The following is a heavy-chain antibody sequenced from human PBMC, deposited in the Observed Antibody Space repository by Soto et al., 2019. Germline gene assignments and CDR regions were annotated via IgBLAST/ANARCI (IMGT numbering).Heavy chain of an antibody. CDR1: GFTFSSYV. J-gene: IGHJ6*02. Sequence: PGGSLRLACAASGFTFSSYVMHWVRQAPGKGLEWVAVISYDGSNKYYADSVKGRFTISRDNSRNTLYLQMNSLRAEDTAVYYCAKDVVVGATTGLGDYYYYGMDVWGQGTTVTVSS. D-gene: IGHD1-26*01. CDR2: ISYDGSNK. CDR3: AKDVVVGATTGLGDYYYYGMDV. V-gene: IGHV3-30*18.